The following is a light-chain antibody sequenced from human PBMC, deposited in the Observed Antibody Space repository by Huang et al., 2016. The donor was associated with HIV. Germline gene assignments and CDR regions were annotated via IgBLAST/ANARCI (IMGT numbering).Light chain of an antibody. V-gene: IGKV3-11*01. CDR2: DAS. CDR1: QSVFSY. Sequence: EIVLTQSPATLSLSPGESATLSCRTSQSVFSYLAWYQQRHGQAPRLLIYDASNRATGVSARFSGSGSGTDFALTISSLESEDFAVYYCQQRSAWPRTFGQGTKLEI. J-gene: IGKJ2*01. CDR3: QQRSAWPRT.